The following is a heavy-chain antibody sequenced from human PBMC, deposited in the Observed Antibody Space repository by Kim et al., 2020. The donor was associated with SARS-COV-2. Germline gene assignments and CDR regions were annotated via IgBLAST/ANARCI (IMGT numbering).Heavy chain of an antibody. CDR3: ARESSRRADY. CDR2: ST. D-gene: IGHD2-2*01. J-gene: IGHJ4*02. Sequence: STFYADSVKGRFIISRDHSRNTLFLQLNSLRAEDTALYYCARESSRRADYWGQRTLVTVSS. V-gene: IGHV3-23*01.